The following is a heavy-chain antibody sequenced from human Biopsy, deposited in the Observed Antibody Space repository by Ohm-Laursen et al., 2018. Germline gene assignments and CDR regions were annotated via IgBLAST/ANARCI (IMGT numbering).Heavy chain of an antibody. CDR3: ARDPLNGHKHFDY. CDR1: SYTFTDYN. J-gene: IGHJ4*02. CDR2: INCKTGAT. V-gene: IGHV1-2*02. D-gene: IGHD2-8*01. Sequence: GASVKVSCKASSYTFTDYNIHWMRQAPGQGLEWLGYINCKTGATNYAQKFQGPVTMTRDTSISTAYLALGSLRSADTAIYYCARDPLNGHKHFDYWGQGSLVTVSS.